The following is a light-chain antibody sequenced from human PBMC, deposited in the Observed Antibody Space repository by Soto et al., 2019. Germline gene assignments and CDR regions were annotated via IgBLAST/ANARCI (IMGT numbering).Light chain of an antibody. CDR3: QQYSSDST. CDR2: MAS. V-gene: IGKV1-5*03. Sequence: DIKMTQSPSTLSASVGDRVTITCRASQTINNWLAWYQQKPGKAPKLLIYMASSLENGVPSRFSGRGSGTDFIFTITCLQPDDFATYYCQQYSSDSTFGQWTKVEIK. CDR1: QTINNW. J-gene: IGKJ1*01.